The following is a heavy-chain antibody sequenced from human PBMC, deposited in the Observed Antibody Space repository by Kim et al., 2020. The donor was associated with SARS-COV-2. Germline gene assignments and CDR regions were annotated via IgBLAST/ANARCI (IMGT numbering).Heavy chain of an antibody. V-gene: IGHV4-30-4*01. Sequence: SLTCTVSGGSISSGDYYWSWIRQPPGKGLEWIGYIYYSGSTYYNPSLKSRVTISVDTSKNQFSLKLSSVTAADTAVYYCARGYCSSTSCYSDYWGQGTLVTVSS. D-gene: IGHD2-2*01. CDR2: IYYSGST. CDR3: ARGYCSSTSCYSDY. CDR1: GGSISSGDYY. J-gene: IGHJ4*02.